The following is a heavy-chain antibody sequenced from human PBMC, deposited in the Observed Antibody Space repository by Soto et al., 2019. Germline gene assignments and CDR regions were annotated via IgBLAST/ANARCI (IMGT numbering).Heavy chain of an antibody. V-gene: IGHV4-34*01. CDR3: ARGLVRLRGPYYYYGMDV. CDR1: GGSFSGYY. CDR2: INHSGST. D-gene: IGHD2-15*01. Sequence: KPSETLSLTCAVYGGSFSGYYWSWIRQPPGKGLEWIGEINHSGSTNYNPSLKSRVTISVDTSKNQFSLKLSSVTAADTAVYYCARGLVRLRGPYYYYGMDVWGQGTTVTVSS. J-gene: IGHJ6*02.